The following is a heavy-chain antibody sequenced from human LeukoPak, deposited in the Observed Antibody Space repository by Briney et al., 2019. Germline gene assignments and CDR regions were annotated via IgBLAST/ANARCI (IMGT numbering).Heavy chain of an antibody. CDR2: INHGGST. CDR3: ARIEGYYGSGSYYRIDY. J-gene: IGHJ4*02. Sequence: PSETLSLTCAVYGGSFSGYYWSWIRQPPGKGLEWIGEINHGGSTNYNPSLKSRVTISVDTSKNQFSLKLSSVTAADTAVYFCARIEGYYGSGSYYRIDYWGQGTLVTVSS. V-gene: IGHV4-34*01. D-gene: IGHD3-10*01. CDR1: GGSFSGYY.